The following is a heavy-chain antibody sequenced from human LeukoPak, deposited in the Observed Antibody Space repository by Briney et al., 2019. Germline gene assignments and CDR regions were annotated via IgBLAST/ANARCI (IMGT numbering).Heavy chain of an antibody. V-gene: IGHV4-4*02. J-gene: IGHJ4*02. Sequence: PSGTLSLTCAVSGGSISSSNWWSWVRQPPGKGLEWIGEIYHSGSTNYNPSLKSRVTISVDKSKNQFSLKLSSVTAADTAVYYCARVEGYQQLVFDYWGQGTLVTVSS. D-gene: IGHD6-13*01. CDR1: GGSISSSNW. CDR3: ARVEGYQQLVFDY. CDR2: IYHSGST.